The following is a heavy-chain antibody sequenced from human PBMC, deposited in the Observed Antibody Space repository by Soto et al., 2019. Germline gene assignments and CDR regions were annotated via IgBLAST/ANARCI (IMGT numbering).Heavy chain of an antibody. Sequence: QVQLQQSGPGLVEPSGTLSLTCAVSGASISNNNWWNWVRQPPGKGLEWIGEIFHTGRTNYNPSLKSRLSIFFDKSKNQFSLRLHSVTAADTAVYYCATNPTIGFICYDVDHWGQGALVTVSS. D-gene: IGHD5-12*01. J-gene: IGHJ4*02. CDR3: ATNPTIGFICYDVDH. V-gene: IGHV4-4*02. CDR2: IFHTGRT. CDR1: GASISNNNW.